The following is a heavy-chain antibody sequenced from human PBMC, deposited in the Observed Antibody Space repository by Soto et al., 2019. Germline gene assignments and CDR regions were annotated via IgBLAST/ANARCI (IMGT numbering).Heavy chain of an antibody. CDR1: GGTFSSYA. J-gene: IGHJ6*02. D-gene: IGHD1-20*01. Sequence: GASVKVSCKASGGTFSSYAISWVRQAPGQGLGWMGWIIPIFGTANYAQKFQGRVTITADESTSTAYMELSSLRSEDTAVYFCAREYNWNDVRYGMDVWGQGTTVTVSS. CDR3: AREYNWNDVRYGMDV. CDR2: IIPIFGTA. V-gene: IGHV1-69*13.